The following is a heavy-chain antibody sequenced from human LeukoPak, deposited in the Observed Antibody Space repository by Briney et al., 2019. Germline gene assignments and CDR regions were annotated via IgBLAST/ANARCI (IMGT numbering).Heavy chain of an antibody. Sequence: PSETLSLTCAVYGGSFSGYYWSWIRQPPGKGLEWIGEINHSGSTNYNPSLKSRVTISVDTSKNQFSLKLSSVTAADTAAYYCARVVVVVAATHIDYWGQGTLVTVSS. CDR3: ARVVVVVAATHIDY. V-gene: IGHV4-34*01. D-gene: IGHD2-15*01. J-gene: IGHJ4*02. CDR2: INHSGST. CDR1: GGSFSGYY.